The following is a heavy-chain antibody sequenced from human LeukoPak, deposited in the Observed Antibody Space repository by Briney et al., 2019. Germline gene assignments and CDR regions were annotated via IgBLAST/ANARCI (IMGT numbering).Heavy chain of an antibody. CDR3: ARVGYTSSSPWFDP. D-gene: IGHD6-6*01. CDR1: GGSISSSSYY. V-gene: IGHV4-39*07. Sequence: SETLSLTCTVSGGSISSSSYYWGWIRQPPGKGLEWIGSIYYSGSTYYNPSLKSRVTISVDTSKNQFSLKLSSVTAADTAVYYCARVGYTSSSPWFDPWGQGTLVTVSS. CDR2: IYYSGST. J-gene: IGHJ5*02.